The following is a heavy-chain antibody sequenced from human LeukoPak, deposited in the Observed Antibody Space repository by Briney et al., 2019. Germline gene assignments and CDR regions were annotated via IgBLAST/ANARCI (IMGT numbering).Heavy chain of an antibody. D-gene: IGHD3-22*01. V-gene: IGHV3-73*01. Sequence: GGSLRLSCAASGFTFSGSAMHWVRQASGKGLEWVGRIRSKANSYATAYAASVKGRFTISRDDSKNTAYLQMNSLKTEDTAVYYCTRPHTYYNDSSGGDYWGQGTLVTVSS. J-gene: IGHJ4*02. CDR3: TRPHTYYNDSSGGDY. CDR1: GFTFSGSA. CDR2: IRSKANSYAT.